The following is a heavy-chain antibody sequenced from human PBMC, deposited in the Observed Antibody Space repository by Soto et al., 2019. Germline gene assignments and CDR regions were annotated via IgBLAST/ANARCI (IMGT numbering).Heavy chain of an antibody. J-gene: IGHJ4*02. CDR2: IRSKANSYAT. CDR1: GFTFSGSA. Sequence: EVQLVESXGXLVQPGGSLKLSCAASGFTFSGSAMHWVRQASGKGLEWVGRIRSKANSYATAYAAXXXXXXXXXXXXXXXXXXXXXXXXXXXXXXXXXXXXXXXXSGGSCYSGHXXQGTLXTVS. CDR3: XXXXXXSGGSCYSGH. D-gene: IGHD2-15*01. V-gene: IGHV3-73*01.